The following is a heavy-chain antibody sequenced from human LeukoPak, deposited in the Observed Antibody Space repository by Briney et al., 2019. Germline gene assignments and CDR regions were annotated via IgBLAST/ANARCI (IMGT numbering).Heavy chain of an antibody. CDR1: GGSISSSSYY. CDR2: IYYSGST. J-gene: IGHJ3*02. Sequence: SETLSLTCTVSGGSISSSSYYWGWIRRPPGKGLEWIGSIYYSGSTYYNPSLKSRVTISVDTSKNQFSLKLSSVTAADTAVYYCARGGGYSDDAFDIWGQGTMVTVSS. CDR3: ARGGGYSDDAFDI. V-gene: IGHV4-39*07. D-gene: IGHD2-21*01.